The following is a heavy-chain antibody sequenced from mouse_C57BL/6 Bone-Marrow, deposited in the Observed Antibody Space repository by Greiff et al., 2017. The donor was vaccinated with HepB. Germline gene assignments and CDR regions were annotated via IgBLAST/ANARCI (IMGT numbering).Heavy chain of an antibody. Sequence: VQLKESGPELVKPGASVKMSCKASGYTFTDYNMHWVKQSHGKSLEWIGYINPNNGGTSYNQKFKGKATLTVNKSSSTAYMELRSLTSEDSAVYYCARGGYYGGFAYWGQGTLVTVSA. V-gene: IGHV1-22*01. D-gene: IGHD1-1*01. CDR2: INPNNGGT. CDR3: ARGGYYGGFAY. CDR1: GYTFTDYN. J-gene: IGHJ3*01.